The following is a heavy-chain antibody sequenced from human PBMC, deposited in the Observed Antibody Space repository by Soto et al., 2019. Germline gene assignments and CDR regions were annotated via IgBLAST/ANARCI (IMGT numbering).Heavy chain of an antibody. J-gene: IGHJ5*02. CDR2: INHSGST. D-gene: IGHD2-2*01. CDR1: GGSFSGYY. CDR3: ARGVPADRNWFDP. V-gene: IGHV4-34*01. Sequence: PSETLSLTCAVYGGSFSGYYWSWIRQPPGKGLEWIGEINHSGSTNYNPSLKSRVTISVDTSKNQFSLKLSSVTAADTAVYYCARGVPADRNWFDPWGQGTLVTVSS.